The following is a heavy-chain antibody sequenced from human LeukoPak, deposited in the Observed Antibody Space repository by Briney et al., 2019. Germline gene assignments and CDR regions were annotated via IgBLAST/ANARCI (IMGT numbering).Heavy chain of an antibody. CDR1: GGSISSYY. CDR3: ARCGAQLSWFDP. Sequence: SETLSLTCTVSGGSISSYYWSWIRQPPGKGLEWIGYIYYSGSTYYNPSLKSRVTISVDTSKNQFSLKLNSVTAADSAVYCCARCGAQLSWFDPWGQGTLVTVSS. CDR2: IYYSGST. J-gene: IGHJ5*02. V-gene: IGHV4-59*08. D-gene: IGHD2-2*01.